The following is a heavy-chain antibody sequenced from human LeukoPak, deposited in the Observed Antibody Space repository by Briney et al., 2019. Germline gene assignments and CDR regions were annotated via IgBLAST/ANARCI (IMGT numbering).Heavy chain of an antibody. Sequence: PGGSLRLSCAASGFTFSGYSMNWVRQAPGKGLEWVSSISSSSSYIYYADSVKGRFTISRDNAKNSLYLQMNSLRAEDTAVYYCASSARPDAFDIWGQGTMVTVSS. CDR3: ASSARPDAFDI. V-gene: IGHV3-21*01. CDR2: ISSSSSYI. D-gene: IGHD6-6*01. J-gene: IGHJ3*02. CDR1: GFTFSGYS.